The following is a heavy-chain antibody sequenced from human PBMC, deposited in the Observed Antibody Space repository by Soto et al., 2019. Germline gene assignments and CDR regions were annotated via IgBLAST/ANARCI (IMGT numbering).Heavy chain of an antibody. Sequence: QVQLVQSGAEVKKPGSSVKVSCKASGGTFSSYAISWVRQAPGQGLEWMGGSIPIFGTANYAQNFQGRVTITAAEPTSTAYMELSSLSSEGTAVYYSASVIRLRYGSSYCRYDYGMYVWGQGTTGTVSS. D-gene: IGHD6-6*01. CDR1: GGTFSSYA. J-gene: IGHJ6*02. CDR2: SIPIFGTA. V-gene: IGHV1-69*01. CDR3: ASVIRLRYGSSYCRYDYGMYV.